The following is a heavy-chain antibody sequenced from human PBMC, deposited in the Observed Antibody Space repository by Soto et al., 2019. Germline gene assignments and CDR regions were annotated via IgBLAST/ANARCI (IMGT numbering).Heavy chain of an antibody. CDR2: INAGNGNT. V-gene: IGHV1-3*05. CDR3: ARDHLGYCISTSCSPRLGYYGMDV. D-gene: IGHD2-2*01. CDR1: GYTFTSYA. Sequence: QVQLVQSGAEEKKPGASVKVSCKASGYTFTSYAMHWVRQAPGQRLEWMGWINAGNGNTKYSQKFQGRVTITRDTSASTAYMELSSLRSEDTAVYYCARDHLGYCISTSCSPRLGYYGMDVWGQGTTVTVSS. J-gene: IGHJ6*02.